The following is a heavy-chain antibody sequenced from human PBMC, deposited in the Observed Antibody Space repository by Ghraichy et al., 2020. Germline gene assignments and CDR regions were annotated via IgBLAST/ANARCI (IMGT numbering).Heavy chain of an antibody. CDR2: IYTSGST. CDR3: ARNSYYYDSSGTSRDY. D-gene: IGHD3-22*01. V-gene: IGHV4-61*02. CDR1: GGSISSGSYY. Sequence: SETLSLTCTVSGGSISSGSYYWSWIRQPAGKGLEWIGRIYTSGSTNYNPSLKSRVTISVDTSKNQFSLKLSSVTAADTAVYYCARNSYYYDSSGTSRDYWGQGTLVTVSS. J-gene: IGHJ4*02.